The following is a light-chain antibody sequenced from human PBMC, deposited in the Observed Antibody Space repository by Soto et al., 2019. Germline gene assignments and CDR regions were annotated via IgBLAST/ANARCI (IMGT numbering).Light chain of an antibody. J-gene: IGLJ3*02. Sequence: QSVLTQPPSVSVAPGQRVTIPCTGSSSNIGAGYELNWYQQLPGTAPKLHIKGNSTRPSRVPDRFSGSKAGTSASLAITGLQAEEEADYYCQSYDSSLSGWVFGGGTKLIVL. CDR3: QSYDSSLSGWV. V-gene: IGLV1-40*01. CDR2: GNS. CDR1: SSNIGAGYE.